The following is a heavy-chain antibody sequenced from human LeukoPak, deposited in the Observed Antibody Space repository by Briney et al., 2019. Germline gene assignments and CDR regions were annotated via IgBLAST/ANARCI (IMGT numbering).Heavy chain of an antibody. CDR2: INSNSGGT. V-gene: IGHV1-2*06. Sequence: ASVKVSCKASGYTLTAYYLHWVRPAAGQGLEWMGRINSNSGGTTYAQKFQGRVTMTSDTSIGTAYMELSRLRSDDTALYYCARPYYESSGLYVDTFDIWGQGTMVTVSS. D-gene: IGHD3-22*01. CDR1: GYTLTAYY. J-gene: IGHJ3*02. CDR3: ARPYYESSGLYVDTFDI.